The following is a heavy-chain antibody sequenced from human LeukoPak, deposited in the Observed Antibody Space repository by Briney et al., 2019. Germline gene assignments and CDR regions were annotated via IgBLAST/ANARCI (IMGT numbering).Heavy chain of an antibody. CDR3: AKVYSSSPYIDY. J-gene: IGHJ4*02. D-gene: IGHD6-13*01. CDR2: ISGSGGST. Sequence: GGSLRLSCAASGFTFSSYSMNWVRQAPGKGLEWVSAISGSGGSTYYADSVKGRFTISRDNSKNTLYLQMNSLRAEDTAVYYCAKVYSSSPYIDYWGQGTLVTVSS. V-gene: IGHV3-23*01. CDR1: GFTFSSYS.